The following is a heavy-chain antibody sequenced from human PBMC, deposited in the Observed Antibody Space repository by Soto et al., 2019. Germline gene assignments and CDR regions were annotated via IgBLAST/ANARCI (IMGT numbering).Heavy chain of an antibody. CDR3: ARLLSVITIFGVAPRDDY. Sequence: QLQLQESGPGLVKPSETLSLTCTVSGGSISSSSYYWGWIRQPPGKGLEWIGSIYYSGSTYYNPSLKSRVTLSGDTSKNQFSLKLSSVTAADTAVYYCARLLSVITIFGVAPRDDYWGQGTLVTVSS. CDR2: IYYSGST. CDR1: GGSISSSSYY. D-gene: IGHD3-3*01. V-gene: IGHV4-39*01. J-gene: IGHJ4*02.